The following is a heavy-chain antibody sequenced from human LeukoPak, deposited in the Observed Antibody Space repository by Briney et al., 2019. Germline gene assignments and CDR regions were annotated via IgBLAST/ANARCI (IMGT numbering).Heavy chain of an antibody. V-gene: IGHV3-66*01. Sequence: GGSLRLSCAASGFTVTSTYMTWVRQAPGKGLEWVSITYASGSTNSAESVKGRFTITRDDSKNTLSLQMYSLRPEDTAIYYCAGGDSGRYWAFDIWGQGTMVTVFS. D-gene: IGHD1-26*01. J-gene: IGHJ3*02. CDR1: GFTVTSTY. CDR3: AGGDSGRYWAFDI. CDR2: TYASGST.